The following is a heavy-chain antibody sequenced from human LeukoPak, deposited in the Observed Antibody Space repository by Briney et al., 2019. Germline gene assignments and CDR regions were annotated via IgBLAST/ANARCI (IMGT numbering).Heavy chain of an antibody. Sequence: GGSLRLSCAPSGFRFTNAWMTWVRQAPGKGLEWVGRIKSKADGGTTDYGAPMKGRFTISRDDSKNTLYLQMNSLETEDTAVYYCATDLGLTMIRGVIVSWGQGTLVTVSS. CDR2: IKSKADGGTT. V-gene: IGHV3-15*01. CDR3: ATDLGLTMIRGVIVS. CDR1: GFRFTNAW. D-gene: IGHD3-10*01. J-gene: IGHJ4*02.